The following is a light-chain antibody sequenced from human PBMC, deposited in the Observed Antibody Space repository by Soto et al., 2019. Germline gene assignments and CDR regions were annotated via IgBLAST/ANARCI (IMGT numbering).Light chain of an antibody. CDR3: CSYAGSDNYVL. V-gene: IGLV2-23*01. CDR1: STNIGSSSL. CDR2: EGT. J-gene: IGLJ3*02. Sequence: QSALTQSASVSGSPGQSITISCTGSSTNIGSSSLVSWYQQHPGKAPKLMIYEGTKRPSGLSDRFSGSKSGNTASLTISGLQAEDEAVYFCCSYAGSDNYVLFGTGTKLTIL.